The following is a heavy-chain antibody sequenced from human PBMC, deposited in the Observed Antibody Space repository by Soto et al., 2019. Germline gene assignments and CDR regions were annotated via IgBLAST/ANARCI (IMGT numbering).Heavy chain of an antibody. CDR2: IFYSGST. D-gene: IGHD3-22*01. CDR3: ARGGYFDSSNYLAY. J-gene: IGHJ4*02. Sequence: PSETLSLTCTVSGGSISTSDYYWGWIRQSPGKGLEWIGSIFYSGSTYYNPSLESRVTISVDTSKKQFSLKLSSVTAADTAVYYCARGGYFDSSNYLAYWGLGTLVTVSS. CDR1: GGSISTSDYY. V-gene: IGHV4-39*01.